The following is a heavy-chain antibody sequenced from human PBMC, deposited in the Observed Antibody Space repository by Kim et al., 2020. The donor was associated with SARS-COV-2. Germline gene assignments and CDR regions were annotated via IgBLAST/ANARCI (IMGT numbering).Heavy chain of an antibody. CDR2: ISWDGGST. J-gene: IGHJ4*02. V-gene: IGHV3-43D*03. CDR1: GFTFDDYA. CDR3: ANSGSGRYLDY. D-gene: IGHD3-10*01. Sequence: GGSLRLSCAASGFTFDDYAMHWVRQAPGKGLEWVSLISWDGGSTCYADSVTGRFTISRDNSKNYLYLQMNSLRAEDTALYYCANSGSGRYLDYWCQGTLV.